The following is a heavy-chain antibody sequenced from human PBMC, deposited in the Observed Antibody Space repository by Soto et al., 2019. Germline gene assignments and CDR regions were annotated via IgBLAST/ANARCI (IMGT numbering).Heavy chain of an antibody. CDR1: GFTFSSYG. J-gene: IGHJ3*02. D-gene: IGHD3-22*01. CDR2: VSYDGSNK. CDR3: ARGDYHDSSGPFSDAFDT. Sequence: HPGGSLRLSCAASGFTFSSYGVHWVRQAPGKGLEWVASVSYDGSNKHYADSVKGRFTISRDNSRNTLDLQMNSLRADDTAVYYCARGDYHDSSGPFSDAFDTWGQGTMVTVSS. V-gene: IGHV3-30*03.